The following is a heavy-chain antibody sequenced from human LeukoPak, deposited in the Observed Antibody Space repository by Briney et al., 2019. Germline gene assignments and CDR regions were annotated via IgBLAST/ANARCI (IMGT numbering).Heavy chain of an antibody. J-gene: IGHJ4*02. D-gene: IGHD3-10*01. CDR2: INHSGST. CDR1: GGSFSGYY. CDR3: ARGMVRGLNFDY. Sequence: KPSETLSLTCAVYGGSFSGYYWSWIRQPPGKGLEWIGEINHSGSTNYNPSLKSRVTISVDTSKNQFSLKLSSVTAADTAVYYCARGMVRGLNFDYWGQGTLVTVSS. V-gene: IGHV4-34*01.